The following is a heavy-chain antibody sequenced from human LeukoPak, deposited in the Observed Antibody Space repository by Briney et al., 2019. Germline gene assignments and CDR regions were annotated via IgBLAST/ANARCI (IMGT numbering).Heavy chain of an antibody. CDR3: ARERLYYGSGSYYDY. CDR1: GFTFSSYE. V-gene: IGHV3-48*03. J-gene: IGHJ4*02. CDR2: ISSSGSTI. Sequence: PGGSLRLSCAASGFTFSSYEMNWVRQAPGKGLEWVSYISSSGSTIYYADSVKGRFTISRDNAKNSLYLQMNSLRAEDTAVYYCARERLYYGSGSYYDYWGQGTLVTVSS. D-gene: IGHD3-10*01.